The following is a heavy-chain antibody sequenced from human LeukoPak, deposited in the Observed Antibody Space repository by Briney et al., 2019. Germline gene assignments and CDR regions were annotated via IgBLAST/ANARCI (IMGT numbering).Heavy chain of an antibody. D-gene: IGHD6-13*01. CDR2: ISISGSTI. V-gene: IGHV3-11*01. CDR3: ARDLKPRIAAAGTMHWYFDL. J-gene: IGHJ2*01. Sequence: GGSLRLSCAASGFTCSDYYMSWIRQAPGKGLEWVSYISISGSTIYYADSVKGRFTISRDNAKNSLYLQMNSLRAEDTAVYYCARDLKPRIAAAGTMHWYFDLWGRGTLVTVSS. CDR1: GFTCSDYY.